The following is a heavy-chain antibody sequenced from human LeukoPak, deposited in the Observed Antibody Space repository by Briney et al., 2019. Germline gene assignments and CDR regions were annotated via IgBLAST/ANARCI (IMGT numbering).Heavy chain of an antibody. J-gene: IGHJ4*02. CDR2: ISNDGSDK. CDR1: GFTFSSYG. D-gene: IGHD6-19*01. CDR3: AKGYSTGWYGGVDY. Sequence: PGRSLRLSCAASGFTFSSYGMYWVRQAPGKGLEWVVVISNDGSDKYYADSVKGRFTIPRDSSKNTLYLQMNSLRAEDTAVYYCAKGYSTGWYGGVDYWGQGTLVTVSS. V-gene: IGHV3-30*18.